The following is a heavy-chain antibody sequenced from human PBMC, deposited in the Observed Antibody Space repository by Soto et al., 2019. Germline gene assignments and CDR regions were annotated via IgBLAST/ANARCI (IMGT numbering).Heavy chain of an antibody. CDR3: ASAVAVPADFDY. V-gene: IGHV1-3*05. D-gene: IGHD6-19*01. CDR2: INAGNGNT. J-gene: IGHJ4*02. CDR1: GYTFTGYA. Sequence: QVQVVQSGAEEKKPGASVKVSCTASGYTFTGYAMHWVRQAPGQRLEWMGWINAGNGNTKYSQKFQGRVTITRDTSASTAYMELSSLRSEDTAVYYWASAVAVPADFDYWGQGTLVTVSS.